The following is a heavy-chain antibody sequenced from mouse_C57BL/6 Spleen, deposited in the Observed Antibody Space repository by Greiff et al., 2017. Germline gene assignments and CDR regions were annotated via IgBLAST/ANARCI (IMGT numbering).Heavy chain of an antibody. J-gene: IGHJ1*03. CDR3: ARFITTVVATRYFDV. D-gene: IGHD1-1*01. CDR2: IDPNSGGT. CDR1: GYTFTSYW. V-gene: IGHV1-72*01. Sequence: QVHVKQPGAELVKPGASVKLSCKASGYTFTSYWMHWVKQRPGRGLEWIGRIDPNSGGTKYNEKFKSKATLTVDKPSSTAYMQLSSLTSEDSAVYYCARFITTVVATRYFDVWGTGTTVTVSS.